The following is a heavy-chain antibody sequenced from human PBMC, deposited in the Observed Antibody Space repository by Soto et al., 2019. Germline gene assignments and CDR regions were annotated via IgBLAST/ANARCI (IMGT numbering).Heavy chain of an antibody. CDR1: GGSISRGGSS. V-gene: IGHV4-30-2*01. Sequence: QLPLQESGSGLVKPSQTLSLTCAVSGGSISRGGSSWSWIGQPPGKGLEWIGYIYHSGRTYYNPSLKSRVTLPVDRSKNQVSLKLSSVTAADTAGYYCARDECRGDHWYFDLWGRGTLVTVSS. CDR2: IYHSGRT. J-gene: IGHJ2*01. CDR3: ARDECRGDHWYFDL. D-gene: IGHD2-15*01.